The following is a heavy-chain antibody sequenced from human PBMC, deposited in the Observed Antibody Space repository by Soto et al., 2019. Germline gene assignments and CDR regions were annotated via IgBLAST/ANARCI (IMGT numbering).Heavy chain of an antibody. Sequence: ASVKVSCKASGYAFTSYDINWVREATGQALEWMGWMNPNSGNTGYAQKFQGRVTMTRNTSISTAYMELSSLRSEDTAVYYCARGWELLRIWFDPWGQGTLVTVSS. V-gene: IGHV1-8*01. CDR3: ARGWELLRIWFDP. D-gene: IGHD1-26*01. CDR1: GYAFTSYD. J-gene: IGHJ5*02. CDR2: MNPNSGNT.